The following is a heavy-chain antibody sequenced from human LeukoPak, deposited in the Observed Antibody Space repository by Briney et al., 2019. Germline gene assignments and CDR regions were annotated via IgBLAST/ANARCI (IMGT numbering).Heavy chain of an antibody. CDR3: ARGWLQSSLDAFDI. Sequence: GGSLRLSCAASGFTFSSYSMNWVRQAPGKGLEWVSYISSSSSTIYYADSVKGRFTISRDDAKNSLYLQMNSLRAEDTAVYYCARGWLQSSLDAFDIWGQGTMVTVSS. J-gene: IGHJ3*02. D-gene: IGHD5-24*01. V-gene: IGHV3-48*01. CDR1: GFTFSSYS. CDR2: ISSSSSTI.